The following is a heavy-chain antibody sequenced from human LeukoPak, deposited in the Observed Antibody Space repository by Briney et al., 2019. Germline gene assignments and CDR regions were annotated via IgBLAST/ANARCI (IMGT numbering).Heavy chain of an antibody. Sequence: ASVKVSCKASGYTFTSYGISWVRQAPGQGLEWMGWISAYNGNTNYAQKLQGRVTMTTDTSTSTAYMELRSLRSDDTAVYYCARGIGPYDYSNYHNWFDPWGQGTLVTVSS. V-gene: IGHV1-18*01. CDR2: ISAYNGNT. CDR3: ARGIGPYDYSNYHNWFDP. D-gene: IGHD4-11*01. J-gene: IGHJ5*02. CDR1: GYTFTSYG.